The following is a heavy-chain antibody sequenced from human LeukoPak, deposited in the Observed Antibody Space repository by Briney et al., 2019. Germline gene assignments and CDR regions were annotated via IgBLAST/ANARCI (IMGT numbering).Heavy chain of an antibody. CDR1: GGSISSYY. D-gene: IGHD6-19*01. CDR2: IYYSGST. Sequence: KSSETLSLTCTVSGGSISSYYWSWIRQPPGKGLEWIGYIYYSGSTNYNPSLKSRVTISVDTSKNQFSLKLSSVTAADTAVYYCARVRGWYGELDHWGQGTLVTVSS. J-gene: IGHJ4*02. CDR3: ARVRGWYGELDH. V-gene: IGHV4-59*01.